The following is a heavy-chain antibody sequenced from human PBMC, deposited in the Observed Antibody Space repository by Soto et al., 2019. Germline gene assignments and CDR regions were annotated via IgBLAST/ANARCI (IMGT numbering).Heavy chain of an antibody. J-gene: IGHJ6*02. Sequence: EVQLVESGGGLVQPGGSLRLSCAASGFTFSRYWMHWVRQAPGKGLVWVSRINSDESSTSYADSVKGRFTISRDNAKNTRYLQMNSLRAEDTAVYYCASGSYGSGSYCWGQGTTVTVSS. V-gene: IGHV3-74*01. CDR1: GFTFSRYW. CDR3: ASGSYGSGSYC. CDR2: INSDESST. D-gene: IGHD3-10*01.